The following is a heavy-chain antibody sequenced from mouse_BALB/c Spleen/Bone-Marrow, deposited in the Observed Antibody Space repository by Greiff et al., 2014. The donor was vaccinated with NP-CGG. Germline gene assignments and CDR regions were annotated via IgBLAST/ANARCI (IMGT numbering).Heavy chain of an antibody. J-gene: IGHJ3*01. Sequence: VQLQQSGPELVKPGASVRISCKASGYTFTSYYIHWVKQRPGQGLEWIGWIYPGNVNTKYNEKFKGKATLTADKSSSTAYMQLSSLTSEDSAVYFCARPPGSSPAWFAYWGQGTLVTVSA. D-gene: IGHD1-1*01. CDR1: GYTFTSYY. CDR2: IYPGNVNT. V-gene: IGHV1S56*01. CDR3: ARPPGSSPAWFAY.